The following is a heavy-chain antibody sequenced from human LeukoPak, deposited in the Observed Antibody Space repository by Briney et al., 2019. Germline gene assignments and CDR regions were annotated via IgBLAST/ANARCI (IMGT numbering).Heavy chain of an antibody. D-gene: IGHD6-13*01. CDR2: IYIGGIT. CDR1: VLTVSNNH. V-gene: IGHV3-53*01. CDR3: ARDNAPAGGGLDY. J-gene: IGHJ4*02. Sequence: GGSLRLSCAASVLTVSNNHTGWVREAPGKGLEWVSVIYIGGITYYADSVQGRFTIYRDNSKNTVYLQMNSLRVEDTALYYCARDNAPAGGGLDYWGQGTQDTVSS.